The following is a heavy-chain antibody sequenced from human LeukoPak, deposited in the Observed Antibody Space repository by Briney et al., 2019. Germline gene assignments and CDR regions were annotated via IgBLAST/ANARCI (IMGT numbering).Heavy chain of an antibody. CDR3: AKIPRGGYMDV. CDR2: INGTGSTT. V-gene: IGHV3-23*01. Sequence: GGSLRLSCEASGFIFGNYYMSWVRQAPGKGLEGVAAINGTGSTTYHADSVKGRFTISRDNSKSTLYLQMNSLRAEDTAVYYCAKIPRGGYMDVWGKGTTVTVSS. D-gene: IGHD2-15*01. CDR1: GFIFGNYY. J-gene: IGHJ6*03.